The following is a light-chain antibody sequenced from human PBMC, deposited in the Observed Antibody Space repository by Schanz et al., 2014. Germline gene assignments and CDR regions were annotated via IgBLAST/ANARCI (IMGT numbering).Light chain of an antibody. CDR2: TNN. V-gene: IGLV1-44*01. CDR3: QSYDSSLSGSV. J-gene: IGLJ3*02. CDR1: ISNIGSNT. Sequence: QSVLTQPPSASGTPGQTVTISCSGDISNIGSNTVNWYQQLPGTAPKLLIYTNNQRPSGVPDRFSGSKSGTVASLAITGLQADDEADYYCQSYDSSLSGSVFGGGTKLTVL.